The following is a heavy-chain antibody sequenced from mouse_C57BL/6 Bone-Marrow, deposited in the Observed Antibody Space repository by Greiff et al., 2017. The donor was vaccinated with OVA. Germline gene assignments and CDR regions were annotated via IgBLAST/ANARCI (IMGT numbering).Heavy chain of an antibody. CDR1: GYTFTSYG. V-gene: IGHV1-81*01. Sequence: VQRVESGAELARPGASVKLSCKASGYTFTSYGISWVKQRTGQGLEWIGEIYPRSGNTYYNEKFKGKATLTADKSSSTAYMELRSLTSEDSAVYFCARSYYGSSLYAMDYWGQGTSVTVSS. J-gene: IGHJ4*01. D-gene: IGHD1-1*01. CDR2: IYPRSGNT. CDR3: ARSYYGSSLYAMDY.